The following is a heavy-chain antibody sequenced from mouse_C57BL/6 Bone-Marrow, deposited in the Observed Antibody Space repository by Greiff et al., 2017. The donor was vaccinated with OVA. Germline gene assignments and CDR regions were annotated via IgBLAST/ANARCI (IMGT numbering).Heavy chain of an antibody. D-gene: IGHD2-5*01. V-gene: IGHV3-8*01. J-gene: IGHJ2*01. CDR1: GYSITSDY. CDR2: ISYSGST. Sequence: EVKLMESGPGLAKPSQTLSLTCSVTGYSITSDYWNWIRKFPGNKLEYMGYISYSGSTYYNPSLKRRISITRDTSKNQYYLQLNSGTTKDAATYYCASWRGYSNYGSCYDCWCRGTTLTVSS. CDR3: ASWRGYSNYGSCYDC.